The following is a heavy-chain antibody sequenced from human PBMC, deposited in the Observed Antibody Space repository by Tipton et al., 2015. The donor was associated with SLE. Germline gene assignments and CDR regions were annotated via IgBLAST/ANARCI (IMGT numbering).Heavy chain of an antibody. D-gene: IGHD2-8*01. CDR2: VYHDGST. CDR1: GGSTSSHY. J-gene: IGHJ6*02. Sequence: GLVKPSETLSLTCTVSGGSTSSHYWSWIRQPPGKGLEWIGYVYHDGSTDYNPSLKSRVTISVDTSKNQFSLKLNPVTAADTAVYYCARDPNGVRTGTYSFYYYGMDVWGQGTTVTVSS. V-gene: IGHV4-59*11. CDR3: ARDPNGVRTGTYSFYYYGMDV.